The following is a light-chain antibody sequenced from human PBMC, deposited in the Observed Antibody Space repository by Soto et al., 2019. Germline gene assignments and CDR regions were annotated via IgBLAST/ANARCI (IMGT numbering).Light chain of an antibody. CDR2: LHSDGSH. V-gene: IGLV4-69*01. Sequence: QPVLTQSPSASASLGASVTLTCTLSSGHSSYAIAWHQQQPEKGPRYLMKLHSDGSHSKGDGIPDRFSGSSSGAERHLTISSLQSEDEADYYCQTWGTAIHDVVFGGGTKLTVL. J-gene: IGLJ2*01. CDR1: SGHSSYA. CDR3: QTWGTAIHDVV.